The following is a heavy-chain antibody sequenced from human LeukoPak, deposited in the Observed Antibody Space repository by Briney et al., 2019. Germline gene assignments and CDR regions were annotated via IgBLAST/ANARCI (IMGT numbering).Heavy chain of an antibody. Sequence: ASVKVSCKASGYTFTSYAMHWVRQAPGQRLEWMGWISAGNGNTKYSQEFQGRVTITRDTSASTAYMELSSLRSEDMAVYYCARGSKDSSGYLSPTDYWGQGTLVTVSS. V-gene: IGHV1-3*03. J-gene: IGHJ4*02. CDR2: ISAGNGNT. CDR3: ARGSKDSSGYLSPTDY. D-gene: IGHD3-22*01. CDR1: GYTFTSYA.